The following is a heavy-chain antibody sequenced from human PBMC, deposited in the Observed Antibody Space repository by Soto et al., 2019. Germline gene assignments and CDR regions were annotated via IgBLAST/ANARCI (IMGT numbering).Heavy chain of an antibody. J-gene: IGHJ5*02. D-gene: IGHD1-1*01. CDR2: FDPEDGET. V-gene: IGHV1-24*01. CDR3: ETALTTNRHNWFDP. Sequence: ASVKVSCKVSGYTLTELSMHWVRQAPGKGLEWMGGFDPEDGETIYAQKFQGRVTMTEDTSTDTAYMELSSLRSEDTVVYYCETALTTNRHNWFDPWGQGTLVTVSS. CDR1: GYTLTELS.